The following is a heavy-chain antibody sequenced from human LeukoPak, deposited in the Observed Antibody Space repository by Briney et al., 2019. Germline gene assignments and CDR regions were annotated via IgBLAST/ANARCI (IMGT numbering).Heavy chain of an antibody. CDR3: ARVWFGETTQYYFDY. J-gene: IGHJ4*02. D-gene: IGHD3-10*01. CDR1: GVSFSGYY. V-gene: IGHV4-34*01. CDR2: INHSGST. Sequence: SETLSLTCAVYGVSFSGYYWSWIRQPPGKGLEWIGEINHSGSTNYNPSLKSRVTISVDTSKNQFSLKLSSVTAADTAVYYCARVWFGETTQYYFDYWGQGTLVTVSS.